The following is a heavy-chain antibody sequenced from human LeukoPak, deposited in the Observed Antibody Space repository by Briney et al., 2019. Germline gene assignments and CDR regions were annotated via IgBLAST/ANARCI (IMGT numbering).Heavy chain of an antibody. V-gene: IGHV4-39*01. CDR1: GGSINNRNHY. CDR2: IHIGGTT. D-gene: IGHD6-19*01. J-gene: IGHJ4*02. CDR3: ARHGGETGYSSGWSYFDY. Sequence: TSETLSLTCTVSGGSINNRNHYWGWIRQPPGKGLEWIGSIHIGGTTYQNPSLKSRLTISVDTSKNQFSLKLSSVTAADTAVYYCARHGGETGYSSGWSYFDYWGQGTLVTVSS.